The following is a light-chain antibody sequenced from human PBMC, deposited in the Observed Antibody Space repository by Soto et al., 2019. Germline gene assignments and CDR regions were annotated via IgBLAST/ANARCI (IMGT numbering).Light chain of an antibody. CDR1: SSDVGGYNY. J-gene: IGLJ2*01. CDR2: DVS. Sequence: QSALTQPASVSGSPGQSITISCTGTSSDVGGYNYVSWYQQHPGKAPKLMIYDVSNRPSGVSNRFSGSKSGNTASLTISGLQGEDEADYYCSSYTSSSTVVFGGGTK. CDR3: SSYTSSSTVV. V-gene: IGLV2-14*01.